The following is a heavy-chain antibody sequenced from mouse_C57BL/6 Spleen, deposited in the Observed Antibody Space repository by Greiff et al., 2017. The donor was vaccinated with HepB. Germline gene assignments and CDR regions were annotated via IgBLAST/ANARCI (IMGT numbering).Heavy chain of an antibody. CDR1: GYTFTDYY. CDR2: INPYNGGT. Sequence: VQLQQSGPVLVKPGASVKMSCKASGYTFTDYYMNWVKQSHGKSLEWIGVINPYNGGTSYNQKFKGKATLTVDKSSSTAYMELNSLTSEDSAVYYCGGSTMVTYWDFDVWGTGTTVTVSS. CDR3: GGSTMVTYWDFDV. V-gene: IGHV1-19*01. D-gene: IGHD2-2*01. J-gene: IGHJ1*03.